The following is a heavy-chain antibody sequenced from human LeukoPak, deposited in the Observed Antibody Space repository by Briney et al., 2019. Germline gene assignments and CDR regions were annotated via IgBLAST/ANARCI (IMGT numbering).Heavy chain of an antibody. CDR1: GFTVDSNY. D-gene: IGHD3-22*01. Sequence: GGSLRLSRAASGFTVDSNYLSWVRQAPGKGLEWVSTIYTGGNTYYAASVKGRFTISRDFSKNTVFLHMNSLRAEDTAMYYCARGDDSGYYDYFDYWGQGALVTVSS. J-gene: IGHJ4*02. V-gene: IGHV3-53*01. CDR3: ARGDDSGYYDYFDY. CDR2: IYTGGNT.